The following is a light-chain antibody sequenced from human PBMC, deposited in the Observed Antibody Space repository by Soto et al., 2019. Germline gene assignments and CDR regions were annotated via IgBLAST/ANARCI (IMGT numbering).Light chain of an antibody. V-gene: IGLV2-14*03. J-gene: IGLJ2*01. CDR3: TSWTTSTTMI. CDR1: SSDIGAYNF. Sequence: QSALTQPASVSGSPGQSITISCTGTSSDIGAYNFVSWYQQHPAKAPKLMLYDVNIRPSGVSNRFSGSKSGNTASLTISGHQAEDEADYYCTSWTTSTTMIFGGGTKLTVL. CDR2: DVN.